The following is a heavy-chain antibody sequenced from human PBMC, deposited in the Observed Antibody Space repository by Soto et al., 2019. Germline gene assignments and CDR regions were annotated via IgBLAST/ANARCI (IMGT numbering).Heavy chain of an antibody. CDR1: GFTFTSSA. CDR3: AAGYIVVVPAAMGDYYYGMDV. J-gene: IGHJ6*02. CDR2: IVVGSGNT. D-gene: IGHD2-2*01. V-gene: IGHV1-58*01. Sequence: QMQLVQSGPEVKKPGTSVKVSCKASGFTFTSSAVQWVRQARGQRLEWIGWIVVGSGNTNYAQKFQERVTITRDMSTSTAYMELSSLRSEDTAVYYCAAGYIVVVPAAMGDYYYGMDVWGQGTTVTVSS.